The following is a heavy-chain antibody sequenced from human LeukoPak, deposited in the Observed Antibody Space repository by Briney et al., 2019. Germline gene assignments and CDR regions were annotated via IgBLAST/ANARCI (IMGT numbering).Heavy chain of an antibody. V-gene: IGHV1-8*01. Sequence: ASVKVSCKASGYTFTSYDINWVRQAIGQGLEWMGWMNPNSGNTGYAQKFQGRVTMTRDTSISTAYMELSGLRSDDTAVYYCARGFRLSAIEDCFDPWGQGTLVTVSS. CDR3: ARGFRLSAIEDCFDP. CDR1: GYTFTSYD. J-gene: IGHJ5*02. D-gene: IGHD2-2*02. CDR2: MNPNSGNT.